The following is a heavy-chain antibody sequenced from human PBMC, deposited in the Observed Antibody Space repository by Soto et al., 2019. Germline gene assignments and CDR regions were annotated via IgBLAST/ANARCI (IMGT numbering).Heavy chain of an antibody. CDR2: ISNSGNT. Sequence: SETLSLTCTVSGGSISSSSFHWGWIRQPPGKGLEWIGYISNSGNTYYNPSLKSRVTISVDTSENQFSLKLTSVTAADTAVYYCARDGGGGYYFDSSGYLDYWGQGTLVTVSS. D-gene: IGHD3-22*01. V-gene: IGHV4-31*03. J-gene: IGHJ4*02. CDR1: GGSISSSSFH. CDR3: ARDGGGGYYFDSSGYLDY.